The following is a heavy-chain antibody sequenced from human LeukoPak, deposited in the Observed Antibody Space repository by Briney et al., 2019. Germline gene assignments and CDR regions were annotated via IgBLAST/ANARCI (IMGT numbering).Heavy chain of an antibody. CDR2: IIPIFGTA. V-gene: IGHV1-69*01. CDR3: AGGRGYSYGPKEP. CDR1: GYTFTGYY. Sequence: ASVKVSCKASGYTFTGYYMHWVRQAPGQGLEWMGGIIPIFGTANYAQKFQGRVTITADESTSTAYMEPSSLRSEDTAVYYCAGGRGYSYGPKEPWGQGTLVTVSS. D-gene: IGHD5-18*01. J-gene: IGHJ5*02.